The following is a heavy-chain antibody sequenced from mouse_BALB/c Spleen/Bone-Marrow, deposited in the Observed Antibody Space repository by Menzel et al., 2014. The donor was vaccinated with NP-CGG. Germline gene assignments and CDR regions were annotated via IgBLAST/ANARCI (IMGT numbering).Heavy chain of an antibody. CDR3: ARRRDYAYFDY. CDR2: ISSGGSYT. J-gene: IGHJ2*01. V-gene: IGHV5-6*02. CDR1: GFTFSSYG. Sequence: DVKLEESGRDLVKPGGSLKLSCAASGFTFSSYGMSWVRQIPDKRLEWVATISSGGSYTFYPDSVKGRFTISRDNAKNTLNLQMTSLKSEDTAMYHCARRRDYAYFDYWDQGTTLKIAS. D-gene: IGHD2-4*01.